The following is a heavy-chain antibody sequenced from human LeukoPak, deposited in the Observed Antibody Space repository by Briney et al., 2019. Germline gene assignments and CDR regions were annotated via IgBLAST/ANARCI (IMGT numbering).Heavy chain of an antibody. D-gene: IGHD3-22*01. CDR2: IYTSGST. CDR1: GGSISSYY. J-gene: IGHJ4*02. V-gene: IGHV4-4*07. CDR3: ARDPPSTYYYDSSGYCDY. Sequence: PSETLSLTCTVSGGSISSYYWSWIRQPAGKGLEWIGRIYTSGSTNYNPSLKSRVTMSVDTSKNQFSLKLSSVTAADTAVYYCARDPPSTYYYDSSGYCDYWGQGTLVTVSS.